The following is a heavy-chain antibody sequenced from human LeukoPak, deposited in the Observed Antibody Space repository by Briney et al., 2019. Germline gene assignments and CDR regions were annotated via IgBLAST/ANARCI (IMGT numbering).Heavy chain of an antibody. D-gene: IGHD3-10*01. CDR3: ARTYYYGSGSNDY. V-gene: IGHV3-21*01. J-gene: IGHJ4*02. Sequence: GGSLRLSCAASGFAFSSYTMNWVRQAPGKGLEWVSSISGSTNYIYFADSVKGRFTISRDNAKNSLYLQMNSLRAEDTAVYYCARTYYYGSGSNDYWGRGTLVTVSS. CDR2: ISGSTNYI. CDR1: GFAFSSYT.